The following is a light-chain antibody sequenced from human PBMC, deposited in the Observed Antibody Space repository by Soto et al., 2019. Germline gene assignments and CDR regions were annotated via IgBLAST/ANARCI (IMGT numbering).Light chain of an antibody. Sequence: QSALTQPASVSGSPGQSITISCTGTSSDVGGYNYVSWYQQHPGKAPKLMIYEVRNRPSGVSNRFSGSKSGNTASLTISGLQAEDEADYYCSSYTSSSSDVFGPGTKLTVL. CDR3: SSYTSSSSDV. CDR2: EVR. V-gene: IGLV2-14*01. J-gene: IGLJ1*01. CDR1: SSDVGGYNY.